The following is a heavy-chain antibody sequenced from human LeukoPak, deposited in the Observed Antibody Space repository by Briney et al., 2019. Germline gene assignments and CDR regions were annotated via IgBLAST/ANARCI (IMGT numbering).Heavy chain of an antibody. CDR1: GGSFSGYY. D-gene: IGHD6-19*01. CDR2: IYQSGST. J-gene: IGHJ6*03. Sequence: SETLSLTCAVYGGSFSGYYWSWIRQPPGKGLEWIGYIYQSGSTYYNPSLKSRVTISVDRSKNQFYLNLTSVTAADTAVYYCVRHLPCFGCYYYYMDVWGRGTTVTVSS. CDR3: VRHLPCFGCYYYYMDV. V-gene: IGHV4-34*01.